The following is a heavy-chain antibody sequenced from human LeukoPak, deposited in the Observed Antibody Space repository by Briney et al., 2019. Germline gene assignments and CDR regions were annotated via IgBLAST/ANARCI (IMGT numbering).Heavy chain of an antibody. V-gene: IGHV3-30*04. CDR3: ARESFAARWD. CDR1: GFTFRNYA. J-gene: IGHJ4*02. Sequence: GGSLRLSCAASGFTFRNYAMHWVRQAPGKGLEWVAVISYDGANKHYADSVKGRFTISKDNSKNTLYMQMNSLRAEDTAVYYCARESFAARWDWGQGTLVTVSS. D-gene: IGHD6-6*01. CDR2: ISYDGANK.